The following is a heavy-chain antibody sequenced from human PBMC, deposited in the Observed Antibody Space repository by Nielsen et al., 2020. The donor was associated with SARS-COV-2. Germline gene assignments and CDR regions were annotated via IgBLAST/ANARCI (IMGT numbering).Heavy chain of an antibody. CDR2: INHSGST. CDR3: ARHVAGSGYKPGWFDP. D-gene: IGHD3-3*01. CDR1: GGSFSGYY. J-gene: IGHJ5*02. V-gene: IGHV4-34*01. Sequence: SETLSLTCAVYGGSFSGYYWSWIRQPPGKGLEWIGEINHSGSTNYNPSLKSRVTISVDTSKNQFSLKLSSVTAADTAVYYCARHVAGSGYKPGWFDPWGQGTLVTVSS.